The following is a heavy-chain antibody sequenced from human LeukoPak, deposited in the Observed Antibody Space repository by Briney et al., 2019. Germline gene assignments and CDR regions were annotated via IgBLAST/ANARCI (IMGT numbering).Heavy chain of an antibody. V-gene: IGHV3-33*01. CDR3: AGPSVGVVVTDDAFDI. CDR1: GFTFRSYG. CDR2: IWYDGSIK. Sequence: GGSLRLSCAASGFTFRSYGMHWVRQAPGKGLEWVAVIWYDGSIKFYVDSVKGRFTISRDNSKNTLYLQMNSLRAEDTAVYYCAGPSVGVVVTDDAFDIWGQGTMVTVSS. J-gene: IGHJ3*02. D-gene: IGHD2-21*02.